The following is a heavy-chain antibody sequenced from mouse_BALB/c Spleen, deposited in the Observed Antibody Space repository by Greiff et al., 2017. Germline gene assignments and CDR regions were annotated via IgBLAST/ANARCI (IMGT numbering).Heavy chain of an antibody. D-gene: IGHD1-1*01. CDR2: IWAGGST. CDR3: ARDPYYYGSSSYFDY. CDR1: GFSLTSYG. Sequence: VMLVESGPGLVAPSQSLSITCTVSGFSLTSYGVHWVRQPPGKGLEWLGVIWAGGSTNYNSALMSRLSISKDNSKSQVFLKMNSLQTDDTAMYYCARDPYYYGSSSYFDYWGQGTTLTVSS. J-gene: IGHJ2*01. V-gene: IGHV2-9*02.